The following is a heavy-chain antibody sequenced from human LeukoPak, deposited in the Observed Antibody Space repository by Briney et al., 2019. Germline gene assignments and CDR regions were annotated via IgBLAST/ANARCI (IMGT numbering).Heavy chain of an antibody. V-gene: IGHV4-59*12. Sequence: SETLSLTCTVSGGSISSYYWSWIRQPPGKGLEWIGYIYYSGSTNYNPSLKSRVTMSVDTSKNQFSLKLSSVTAADTGIYYCARTFWDYYYYMDVWGKGTTVTVSS. J-gene: IGHJ6*03. CDR3: ARTFWDYYYYMDV. CDR1: GGSISSYY. CDR2: IYYSGST. D-gene: IGHD3-16*01.